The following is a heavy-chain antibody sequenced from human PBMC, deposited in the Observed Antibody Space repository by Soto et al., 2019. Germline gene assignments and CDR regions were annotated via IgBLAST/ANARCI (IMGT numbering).Heavy chain of an antibody. V-gene: IGHV4-4*02. J-gene: IGHJ6*02. CDR1: GGSISSSNW. CDR2: IYHSGST. CDR3: ATMIAPGPYYYYGMDV. Sequence: SETLSLTCAVSGGSISSSNWWSWVRQPPGKGLEWIGEIYHSGSTNYNPSLKSRVTISVDTSKNQFSLKLSSVTAADTAVYYCATMIAPGPYYYYGMDVWGQGTTVTVSS. D-gene: IGHD3-22*01.